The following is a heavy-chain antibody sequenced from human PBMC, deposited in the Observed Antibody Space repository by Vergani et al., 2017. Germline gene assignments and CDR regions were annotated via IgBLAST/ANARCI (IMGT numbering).Heavy chain of an antibody. CDR1: GFTVSSNY. D-gene: IGHD3-22*01. CDR3: ARSYYYDSSGYSFVSYAFDI. Sequence: EVQLVESGGGLVQPGGSLRLSCAASGFTVSSNYMSWVRQAPGKGLEWVSVIYSGGSTYYADSVKGRFTISRHNSKNTLYLQMNSLRAEDTAVYYCARSYYYDSSGYSFVSYAFDIWGQGTMVTVSS. J-gene: IGHJ3*02. CDR2: IYSGGST. V-gene: IGHV3-53*04.